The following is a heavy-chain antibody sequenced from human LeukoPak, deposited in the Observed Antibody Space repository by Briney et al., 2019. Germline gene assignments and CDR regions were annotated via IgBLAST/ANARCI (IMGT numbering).Heavy chain of an antibody. Sequence: PGGSLRLSCAASGFTFSSYAMHWVRQAPGKGLEWVAVISYDGSKKYYADSVKGRFTISRDNSKNTLYLQMNSLRAEDTAVYYCARESLTYYYDSSGYYSPPYWGQGTLVTVSS. CDR1: GFTFSSYA. V-gene: IGHV3-30*01. CDR2: ISYDGSKK. D-gene: IGHD3-22*01. CDR3: ARESLTYYYDSSGYYSPPY. J-gene: IGHJ4*02.